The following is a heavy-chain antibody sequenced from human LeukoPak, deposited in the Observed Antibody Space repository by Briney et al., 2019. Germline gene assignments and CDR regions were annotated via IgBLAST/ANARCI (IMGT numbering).Heavy chain of an antibody. CDR2: IYYSGST. Sequence: SETLSLTCTVSGGSISSYYWSWIRQPPGKGLEWIGYIYYSGSTNYNPSLKSRVTISVDTSKNQLSLKLSSVTAADTAVYYCARLTSSIAAAGQRYYFDFWGQGTLVTVSS. CDR1: GGSISSYY. CDR3: ARLTSSIAAAGQRYYFDF. J-gene: IGHJ4*02. V-gene: IGHV4-59*08. D-gene: IGHD6-13*01.